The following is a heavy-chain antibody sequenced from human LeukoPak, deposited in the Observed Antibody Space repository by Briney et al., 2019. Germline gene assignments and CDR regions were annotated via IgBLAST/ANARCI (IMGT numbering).Heavy chain of an antibody. D-gene: IGHD5-12*01. J-gene: IGHJ4*02. V-gene: IGHV1-2*06. Sequence: ASVKVSCKASGYTFSGYYMHWVRQAPGQGLEWMGQINPNNGGTNYAQKFQGRVTMTRATSISTAYMELSRLTSADTAVYYCARPYSGYEWCDYWGQGTLVTVS. CDR3: ARPYSGYEWCDY. CDR2: INPNNGGT. CDR1: GYTFSGYY.